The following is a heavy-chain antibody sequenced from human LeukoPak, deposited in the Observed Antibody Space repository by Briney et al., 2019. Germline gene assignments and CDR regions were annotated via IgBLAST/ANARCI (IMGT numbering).Heavy chain of an antibody. CDR1: GFIFSSYA. J-gene: IGHJ6*03. CDR2: ISGSGGNT. V-gene: IGHV3-23*01. Sequence: GGSLRLSCAASGFIFSSYAMSWVRQAPGKGLEWVSGISGSGGNTFYADSVKGRFTISRDNSKNTLYLQMNSLRAEDTAVYYCAKGAGDYYMDVWGKGTTVTISS. CDR3: AKGAGDYYMDV. D-gene: IGHD1-26*01.